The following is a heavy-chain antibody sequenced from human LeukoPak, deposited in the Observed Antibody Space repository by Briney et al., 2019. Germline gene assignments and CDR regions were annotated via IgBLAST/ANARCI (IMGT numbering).Heavy chain of an antibody. CDR1: GASITTYY. Sequence: SETLSLTCIVSGASITTYYWSWIRQPPGKGLEWIGYISYSGSTNYNPSLKSPVTISVDTSKNQFSLNLSSVTAADTAVYYCARDRYYYDSSGYQDAFDIWGQGTMVTVSS. CDR3: ARDRYYYDSSGYQDAFDI. D-gene: IGHD3-22*01. V-gene: IGHV4-59*01. CDR2: ISYSGST. J-gene: IGHJ3*02.